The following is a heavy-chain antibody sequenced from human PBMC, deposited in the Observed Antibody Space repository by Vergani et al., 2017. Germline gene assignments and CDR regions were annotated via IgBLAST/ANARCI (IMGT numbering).Heavy chain of an antibody. D-gene: IGHD6-13*01. V-gene: IGHV1-2*02. CDR1: GYTFSDYY. J-gene: IGHJ6*02. CDR3: ARGRSPYGSSPVLSMDG. Sequence: QVQLIQSGAEVKKPGDSVRVSCKASGYTFSDYYLHWVRQAPGQGLELMGWITPNSDDTKYAQNFQGRVTMTKDTSISTAYMQLSRLTSDDTAVYFCARGRSPYGSSPVLSMDGWGQGTTVSVSS. CDR2: ITPNSDDT.